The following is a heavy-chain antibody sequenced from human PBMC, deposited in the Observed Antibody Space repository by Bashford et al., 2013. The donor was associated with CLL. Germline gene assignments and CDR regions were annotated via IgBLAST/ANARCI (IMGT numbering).Heavy chain of an antibody. CDR3: ARVIPDDIVVVPACYLRTTGMDV. CDR1: GGTFSSYA. V-gene: IGHV1-69*13. J-gene: IGHJ6*01. D-gene: IGHD2-2*01. CDR2: SSLSLGTA. Sequence: PSVKGLPARASGGTFSSYAISWVRQAPGRRALSGWEGSSLSLGTANYAQKFQGRVTITADESTSTAYMELSSLRSEDTAVYYCARVIPDDIVVVPACYLRTTGMDVWGPRDHGHRLL.